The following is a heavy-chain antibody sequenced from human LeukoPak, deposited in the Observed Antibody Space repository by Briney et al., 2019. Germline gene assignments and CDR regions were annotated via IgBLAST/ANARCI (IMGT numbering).Heavy chain of an antibody. D-gene: IGHD1-26*01. CDR1: GFTFSSYA. J-gene: IGHJ4*02. V-gene: IGHV3-30*04. CDR3: AQGGSPGAFDY. Sequence: GGSLRLSCAPSGFTFSSYAMRWVREAPGKALEWVAVISYDGSNKYYADSVKGRFTISRDNSKNTLYLQMNSLRAEDTAVYYCAQGGSPGAFDYWGQGTLVIVSS. CDR2: ISYDGSNK.